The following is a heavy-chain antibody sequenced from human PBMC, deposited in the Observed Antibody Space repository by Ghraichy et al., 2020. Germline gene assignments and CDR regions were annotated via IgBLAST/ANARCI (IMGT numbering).Heavy chain of an antibody. CDR2: ITGGGQTT. V-gene: IGHV3-23*01. Sequence: GESLRLSCAASGFAFGSHPMNWVRQAPGQGLEWVAAITGGGQTTYYADSVKGRFTISRDNSKSALYLQMDSLTAEDTAVYYCAKDPGIAAAGLYFYYYMDVWGNGTTVAVSS. D-gene: IGHD6-25*01. CDR1: GFAFGSHP. J-gene: IGHJ6*03. CDR3: AKDPGIAAAGLYFYYYMDV.